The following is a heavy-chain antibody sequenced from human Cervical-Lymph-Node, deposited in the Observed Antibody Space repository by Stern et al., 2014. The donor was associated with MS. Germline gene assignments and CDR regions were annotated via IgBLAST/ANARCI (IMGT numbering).Heavy chain of an antibody. Sequence: VQLLESGAEVKKPGSSVKVSCKAAGDTLSRYAISWVRQAPGQGLQWMGGIIPISRKENYAQKFQGRVKLIADESTSTAYIELSSLRSEDAAVYYCASSYSGWDNPYHFYGMDVWGQGTTVTVSS. CDR3: ASSYSGWDNPYHFYGMDV. J-gene: IGHJ6*02. CDR1: GDTLSRYA. D-gene: IGHD6-19*01. CDR2: IIPISRKE. V-gene: IGHV1-69*01.